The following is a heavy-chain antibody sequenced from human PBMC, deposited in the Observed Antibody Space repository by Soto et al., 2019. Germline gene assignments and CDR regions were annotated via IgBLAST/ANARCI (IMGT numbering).Heavy chain of an antibody. Sequence: PSETLSLTCTVSGGSISSYYWSWIRQPPGKGLEWIGYIYYSGSTNYNPSLKSRVTISVDTSKNQFSLKLSSVTAADTAVYYCARVTFWAFLDYWGQGTLVTVSS. J-gene: IGHJ4*02. D-gene: IGHD3-16*01. CDR3: ARVTFWAFLDY. V-gene: IGHV4-59*01. CDR1: GGSISSYY. CDR2: IYYSGST.